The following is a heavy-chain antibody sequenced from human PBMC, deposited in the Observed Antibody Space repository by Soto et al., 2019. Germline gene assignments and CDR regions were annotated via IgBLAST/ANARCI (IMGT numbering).Heavy chain of an antibody. J-gene: IGHJ4*02. CDR3: ARGTIDFWSGYPYYFDY. CDR2: IYYSGST. D-gene: IGHD3-3*01. Sequence: QVQLQESGPGLVKPSQTLSLTCTVSGGSISSGGYYWSWIRQHPGKGLEWIGYIYYSGSTYYNPSLKSRVTMSVDTSKNQFSLKLSSVTAADTAVYYCARGTIDFWSGYPYYFDYWGQGTLVTVSS. CDR1: GGSISSGGYY. V-gene: IGHV4-31*03.